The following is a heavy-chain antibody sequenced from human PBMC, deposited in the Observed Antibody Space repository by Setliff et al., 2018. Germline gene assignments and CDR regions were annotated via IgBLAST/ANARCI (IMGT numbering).Heavy chain of an antibody. D-gene: IGHD3-10*01. V-gene: IGHV3-53*04. CDR3: ARLWYGGAFDI. Sequence: GGSLRLSCAASGFTVSSNYMSWVRQAPGKGLEWVSVIYSGGSTYYADSVNGRFTISRHNSKNTLYLQMNSLRAEDTAVYYCARLWYGGAFDIWGQGTMVTVSS. CDR1: GFTVSSNY. J-gene: IGHJ3*02. CDR2: IYSGGST.